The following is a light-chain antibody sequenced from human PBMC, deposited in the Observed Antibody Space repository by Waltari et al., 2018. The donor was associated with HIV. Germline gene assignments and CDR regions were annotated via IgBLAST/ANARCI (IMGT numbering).Light chain of an antibody. CDR1: QSVSTN. CDR2: GAS. CDR3: QQYNSWPPLS. Sequence: EIVMTQSPATLSVSPGERATLSCGASQSVSTNLAWYRQKPGQAPRLLIYGASTRATGVPARFSGSGSGTEFTLTISSLQSEDFAVYYCQQYNSWPPLSFGGGTKVEIK. J-gene: IGKJ4*01. V-gene: IGKV3-15*01.